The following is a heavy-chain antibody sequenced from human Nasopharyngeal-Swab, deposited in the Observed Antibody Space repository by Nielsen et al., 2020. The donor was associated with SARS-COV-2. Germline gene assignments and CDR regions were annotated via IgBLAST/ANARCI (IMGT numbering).Heavy chain of an antibody. CDR2: LYYSGFT. CDR3: ARRTEYRASHYLGGYFDY. CDR1: GVSISSSNYY. V-gene: IGHV4-39*01. Sequence: SETLSLTCSVSGVSISSSNYYWGWIRQPPGKGLEWIAGLYYSGFTYYNPSLKSRVTISVDTSKNQISLKLSSVTAADTAVYYCARRTEYRASHYLGGYFDYWGQGTLVTVSS. D-gene: IGHD2/OR15-2a*01. J-gene: IGHJ4*02.